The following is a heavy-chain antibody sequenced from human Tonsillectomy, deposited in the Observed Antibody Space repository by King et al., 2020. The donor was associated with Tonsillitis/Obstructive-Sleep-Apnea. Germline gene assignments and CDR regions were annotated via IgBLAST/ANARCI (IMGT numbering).Heavy chain of an antibody. D-gene: IGHD6-6*01. Sequence: VQLVESGGGLVKPGGSLRLSCAASGFTFSSYSMNWVRQAPGKGLEWVSSISSSSSFIYYADSVKGRFTISRDNAKNSLYLQMNSLRAEDTAVYYCARAKSLDMDVWGKGTTVTVSS. CDR3: ARAKSLDMDV. CDR1: GFTFSSYS. V-gene: IGHV3-21*01. J-gene: IGHJ6*03. CDR2: ISSSSSFI.